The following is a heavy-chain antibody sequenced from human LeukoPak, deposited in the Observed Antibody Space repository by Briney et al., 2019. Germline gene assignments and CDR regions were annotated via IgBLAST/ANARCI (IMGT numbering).Heavy chain of an antibody. J-gene: IGHJ4*02. D-gene: IGHD4-23*01. V-gene: IGHV3-49*04. CDR2: IRSKTYRGAT. CDR1: GFTFGDYG. CDR3: ARDPGVRGRRWTFDY. Sequence: PGRSLRLSCTASGFTFGDYGMSWVRQAPGKGLDWVGFIRSKTYRGATEYAASVKGRFTISRDDSKSIAYLQMNSLRAEDTAVYYCARDPGVRGRRWTFDYWGQGTLVTVSS.